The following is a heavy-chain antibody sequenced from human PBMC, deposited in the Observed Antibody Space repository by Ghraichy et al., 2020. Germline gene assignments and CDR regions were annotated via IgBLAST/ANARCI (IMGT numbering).Heavy chain of an antibody. CDR3: TTVGYCSSTSCYYGLPFDY. CDR1: GFTFSNAW. D-gene: IGHD2-2*01. Sequence: GGSLRLSCAASGFTFSNAWMSWVRQAPGKGLEWVGRIKSKTDGGTTDYAAPVKGRFTISRDDSKNTLYLQMNSLKTEDTAVYYCTTVGYCSSTSCYYGLPFDYWGQGTLVPVSS. J-gene: IGHJ4*02. CDR2: IKSKTDGGTT. V-gene: IGHV3-15*01.